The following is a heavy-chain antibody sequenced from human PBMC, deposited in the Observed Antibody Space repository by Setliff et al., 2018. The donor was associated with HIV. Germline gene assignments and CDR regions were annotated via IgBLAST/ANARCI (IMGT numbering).Heavy chain of an antibody. J-gene: IGHJ6*03. CDR1: GGSISSYY. V-gene: IGHV4-59*01. Sequence: SETLSLTCTVSGGSISSYYWSWIRQPPGKGLEWIGYIYYSGSTNYNPSLKSRVTISVDTSKNQFSLKLSSVTAADTAVYYCARGSRGYSYAYYYYYIDVWGKGTTVTVSS. CDR3: ARGSRGYSYAYYYYYIDV. CDR2: IYYSGST. D-gene: IGHD5-18*01.